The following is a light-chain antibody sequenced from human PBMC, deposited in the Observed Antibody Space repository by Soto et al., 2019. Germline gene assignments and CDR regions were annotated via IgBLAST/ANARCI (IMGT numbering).Light chain of an antibody. J-gene: IGKJ2*01. Sequence: EIVMTQSPGTLSVSPGERATLSCRASQGVGSNLAWYQQRPGQAPRLLIYAASTRATDIPARFTGRGSGTEFTLTINRLEPEDFAVYYCQNYDSSPYTFGQGTKLEIK. V-gene: IGKV3-15*01. CDR2: AAS. CDR1: QGVGSN. CDR3: QNYDSSPYT.